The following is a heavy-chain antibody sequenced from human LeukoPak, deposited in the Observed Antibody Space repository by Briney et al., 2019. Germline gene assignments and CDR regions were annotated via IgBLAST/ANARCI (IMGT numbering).Heavy chain of an antibody. CDR3: AGGYGFLIES. Sequence: GGSLRLSCAASRFTFSNYYMAWVRQAPGKGLEWGANIKQNGSEKYYGGSVKGRFTIPRDNAKNYLYLQLNSLRVEDTAVYFCAGGYGFLIESWGQGTLVTVSS. V-gene: IGHV3-7*04. CDR2: IKQNGSEK. CDR1: RFTFSNYY. D-gene: IGHD3-3*01. J-gene: IGHJ4*02.